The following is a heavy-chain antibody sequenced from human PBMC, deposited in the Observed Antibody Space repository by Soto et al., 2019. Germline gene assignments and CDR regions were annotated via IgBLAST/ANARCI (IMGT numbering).Heavy chain of an antibody. Sequence: SETLSLTCAISGDSIGNFYWSGIRQPAGKGLESLGRLSASGRTNYSPSLQSRVTMSLDRSKNRFSLRLTSVSAADTAVYFCARGMGRYFDIWGRGTLVTVSS. CDR3: ARGMGRYFDI. V-gene: IGHV4-4*07. J-gene: IGHJ2*01. CDR2: LSASGRT. D-gene: IGHD2-8*01. CDR1: GDSIGNFY.